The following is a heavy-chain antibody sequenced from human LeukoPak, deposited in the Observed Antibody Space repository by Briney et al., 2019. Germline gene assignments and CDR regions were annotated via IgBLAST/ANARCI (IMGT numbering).Heavy chain of an antibody. J-gene: IGHJ4*02. CDR2: IIPILGIA. V-gene: IGHV1-69*04. D-gene: IGHD4-17*01. CDR1: GGTFSSYA. CDR3: AMDGDYGQGDY. Sequence: SVKVSCKASGGTFSSYAIGWVRQAPGQGLEWMGRIIPILGIANYAQKFQGRVTITADKSTSTAYMELSSLRSEDTAVYYCAMDGDYGQGDYWGQGTLVTVSS.